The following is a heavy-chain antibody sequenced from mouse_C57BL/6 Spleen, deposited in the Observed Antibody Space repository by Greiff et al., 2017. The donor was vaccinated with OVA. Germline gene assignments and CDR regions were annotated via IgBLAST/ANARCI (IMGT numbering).Heavy chain of an antibody. J-gene: IGHJ2*01. V-gene: IGHV1-50*01. D-gene: IGHD1-1*01. Sequence: VQLQQSGAELVKPGASVKLSCKASGYTFTSYWMQWVKQRPGQGLEWIGEIDPSDSYTNYNQKFKGKATLTVDTSSSTAYMQLSSLTSEDSAVYYCARTHYYGSSYVDYWGQGTTLTVSS. CDR1: GYTFTSYW. CDR2: IDPSDSYT. CDR3: ARTHYYGSSYVDY.